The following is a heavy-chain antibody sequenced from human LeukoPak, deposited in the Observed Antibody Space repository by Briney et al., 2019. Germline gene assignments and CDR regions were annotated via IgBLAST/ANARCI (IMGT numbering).Heavy chain of an antibody. D-gene: IGHD3-22*01. Sequence: GGSLRLSCAASGFTFSSYWMSWIRQAPGKGLEWVSYISSSGSTIYYADSVKGRFTISRDNAKNSLYLQMNSLRAEDTAVYYCARDHNYYDSSGYYYWGQGTLVTVPS. V-gene: IGHV3-11*01. CDR3: ARDHNYYDSSGYYY. CDR2: ISSSGSTI. J-gene: IGHJ4*02. CDR1: GFTFSSYW.